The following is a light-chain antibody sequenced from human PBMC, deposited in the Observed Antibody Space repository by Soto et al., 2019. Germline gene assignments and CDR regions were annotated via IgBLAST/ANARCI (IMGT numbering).Light chain of an antibody. CDR3: QQLNSYSVT. J-gene: IGKJ1*01. V-gene: IGKV1-5*01. Sequence: DIQMTQSPPTLSASVGDRVTITCRASQSIRHYLAWYQQMPGKAPKLVIYGAFTLQSGSPSRFSVSGSGTEFTLTISSLQPDDFGTYFCQQLNSYSVTFGQGTKVEIK. CDR2: GAF. CDR1: QSIRHY.